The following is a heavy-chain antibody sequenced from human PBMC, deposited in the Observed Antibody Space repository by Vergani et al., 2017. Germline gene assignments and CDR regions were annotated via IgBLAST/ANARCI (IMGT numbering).Heavy chain of an antibody. J-gene: IGHJ5*02. D-gene: IGHD3-16*01. CDR1: GFDFTNSA. V-gene: IGHV3-33*08. Sequence: VQLVESGGGVVKPGGSLTISCATSGFDFTNSAMSWIRQAPGRGLQWVAVIWYDGNNKNYADSVKGRFTISRDNSKGTLYLQLNSLRAEDTAVYYCARDLRLMYNRFDPWGQGTLVTVSS. CDR3: ARDLRLMYNRFDP. CDR2: IWYDGNNK.